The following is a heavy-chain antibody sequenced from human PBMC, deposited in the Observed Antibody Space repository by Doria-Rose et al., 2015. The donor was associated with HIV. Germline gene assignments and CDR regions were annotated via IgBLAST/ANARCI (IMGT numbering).Heavy chain of an antibody. V-gene: IGHV3-21*01. J-gene: IGHJ4*02. D-gene: IGHD3-10*01. CDR2: ISSTSAYI. CDR1: GFTFSSHR. CDR3: ATGVTLDY. Sequence: VQLVRSGGGLVGPGGSLRLSCATSGFTFSSHRINWVRQAPGKGLEWVSSISSTSAYINYADSVRDRFTISRDNARNSLYLQMDSLRAEDTAIYYCATGVTLDYWGQGTLVTVSS.